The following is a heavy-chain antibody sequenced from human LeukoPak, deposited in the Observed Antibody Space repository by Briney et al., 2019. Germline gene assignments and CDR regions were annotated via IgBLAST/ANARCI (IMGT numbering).Heavy chain of an antibody. CDR3: ARDYYDSSGWYDY. V-gene: IGHV1-2*02. Sequence: ASVKVSCKASGYTFTGYYMHWVRQAPGQGLEWMGWINPNSGGTNYAQKFQGRVTMTRDTSTSTAYMELSRLRSDDTAVYYCARDYYDSSGWYDYWGQGTLVTVSS. D-gene: IGHD3-22*01. J-gene: IGHJ4*02. CDR1: GYTFTGYY. CDR2: INPNSGGT.